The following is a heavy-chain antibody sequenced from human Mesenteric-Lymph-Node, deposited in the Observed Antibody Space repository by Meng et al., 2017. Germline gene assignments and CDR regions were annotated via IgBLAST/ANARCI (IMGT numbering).Heavy chain of an antibody. CDR2: IYYSGST. Sequence: QSPRQESAHVLVNTPAPLSLTCAVSCDSRSSTNWWDWIRQPPGKGLEWIGYIYYSGSTSYNPSLKSRVTMSVDTSKNQFSLNLNSVTAVDTAVYYCARNVPGTSAYYDWGQGTLVTVSS. V-gene: IGHV4-28*01. D-gene: IGHD3-22*01. CDR1: CDSRSSTNW. J-gene: IGHJ4*02. CDR3: ARNVPGTSAYYD.